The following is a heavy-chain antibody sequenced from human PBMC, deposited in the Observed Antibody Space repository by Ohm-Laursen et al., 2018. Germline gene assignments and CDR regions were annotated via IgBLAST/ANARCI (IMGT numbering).Heavy chain of an antibody. V-gene: IGHV1-69*13. J-gene: IGHJ5*01. CDR2: IIPIFGTA. D-gene: IGHD6-19*01. CDR3: ARFSSSGWWFDY. Sequence: SVKVSCKASGGTFSSYAISWVRQAPGQGLEWMGGIIPIFGTANYAQKFQGRVTITADESTSTAYMELSSLRSEDTTVYYCARFSSSGWWFDYWGQGTLVTVSS. CDR1: GGTFSSYA.